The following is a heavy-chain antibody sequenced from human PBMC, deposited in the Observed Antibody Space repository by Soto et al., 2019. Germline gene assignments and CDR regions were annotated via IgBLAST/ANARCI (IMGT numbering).Heavy chain of an antibody. Sequence: PSETLSLTCAVYGGSFSGYYLSWIRQPPGKGLEWIGEINHSGSTNYNPSLKSRVTISVDTSKNQFSLKLSSVTAADTAVYYCARGRNYDFWSGYYPRGHYYYMDVWGKGTTVTVSS. V-gene: IGHV4-34*01. CDR3: ARGRNYDFWSGYYPRGHYYYMDV. J-gene: IGHJ6*03. CDR1: GGSFSGYY. D-gene: IGHD3-3*01. CDR2: INHSGST.